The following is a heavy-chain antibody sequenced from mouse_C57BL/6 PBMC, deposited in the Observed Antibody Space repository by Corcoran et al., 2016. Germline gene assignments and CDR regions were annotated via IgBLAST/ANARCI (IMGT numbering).Heavy chain of an antibody. J-gene: IGHJ3*01. V-gene: IGHV1-80*01. CDR2: IYPGDGDT. CDR1: GYTFSSYW. Sequence: QVQLQQSGAELVKPGASVKISCKASGYTFSSYWMNWVKQRPGKGLEWIGQIYPGDGDTNYNGKFKDKATLTADKSSSTAYMQLSSLTSEDSAVYFCARGGVFAYWGRGTLVTVSA. CDR3: ARGGVFAY.